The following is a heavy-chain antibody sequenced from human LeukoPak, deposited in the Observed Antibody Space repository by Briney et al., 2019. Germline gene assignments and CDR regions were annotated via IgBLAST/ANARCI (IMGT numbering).Heavy chain of an antibody. J-gene: IGHJ4*02. CDR2: ISYDGSNK. D-gene: IGHD2-21*02. V-gene: IGHV3-30*18. CDR3: AKDYCGGDCYPDY. CDR1: GFTFRSYG. Sequence: PGRSLRLSCAASGFTFRSYGMHWVRQAPGKGLEWVAVISYDGSNKYYADSGKGRFTISRDNSKNTLYLQMNSLRAEDTAVYYCAKDYCGGDCYPDYWGQGTLVTVSS.